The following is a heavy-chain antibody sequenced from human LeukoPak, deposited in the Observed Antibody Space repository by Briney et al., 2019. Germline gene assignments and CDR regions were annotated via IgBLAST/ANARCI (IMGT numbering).Heavy chain of an antibody. J-gene: IGHJ5*02. Sequence: SETLSLTCAVYGGSFSGYYWSWIRQPPGKGLEWIGEINHNGSTNYNPSLKSRVTISVDTSKNQFSLKLSSVTAADTAVYYCARAGPVRSGGSFDGFDPWGQGTLVTVSS. CDR1: GGSFSGYY. D-gene: IGHD2-15*01. V-gene: IGHV4-34*01. CDR2: INHNGST. CDR3: ARAGPVRSGGSFDGFDP.